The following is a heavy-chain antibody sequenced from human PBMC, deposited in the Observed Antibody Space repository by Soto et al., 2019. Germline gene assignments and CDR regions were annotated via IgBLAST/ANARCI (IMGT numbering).Heavy chain of an antibody. D-gene: IGHD3-10*01. CDR3: ARVQWQVREEGYFDL. V-gene: IGHV3-30-3*01. CDR2: ISYDGSNK. CDR1: GFTFSSYA. J-gene: IGHJ2*01. Sequence: QVQLVESGGGVVQPGRSLRLSCAASGFTFSSYAMHWVRQAPGKGLEWVAVISYDGSNKYYADSVKGRFTISRDNSKNTLYLQMNSLRAEDTAVYYCARVQWQVREEGYFDLWGRGTLVTVSS.